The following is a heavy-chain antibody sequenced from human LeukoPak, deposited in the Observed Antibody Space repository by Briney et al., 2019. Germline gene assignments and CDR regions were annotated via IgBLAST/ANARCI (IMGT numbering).Heavy chain of an antibody. CDR1: GFTFNLYS. J-gene: IGHJ4*02. D-gene: IGHD3-22*01. Sequence: PGGSLRLSCAASGFTFNLYSMNWVRQAPGKGLEWVSSISTNSAYIYYADSVKGRFTISRDNSKNTLYLRMNSLRAEDTAVYYCARGITMIVVVGFDYWGQGTLVTVSS. CDR2: ISTNSAYI. V-gene: IGHV3-21*01. CDR3: ARGITMIVVVGFDY.